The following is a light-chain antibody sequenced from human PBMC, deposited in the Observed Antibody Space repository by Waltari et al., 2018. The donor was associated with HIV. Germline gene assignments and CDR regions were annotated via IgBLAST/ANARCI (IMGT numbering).Light chain of an antibody. V-gene: IGLV8-61*01. CDR3: VLYMGSGIGV. CDR1: SGSVATSYS. J-gene: IGLJ3*02. Sequence: QTVVTQEPSFSVSPGGTVTLTCGLSSGSVATSYSPSWYQQTPGQAPRTRTYSTNTRSSGVPDRFSGSILGNKAALTITGAQADDESDYYCVLYMGSGIGVFGGGTKLTVL. CDR2: STN.